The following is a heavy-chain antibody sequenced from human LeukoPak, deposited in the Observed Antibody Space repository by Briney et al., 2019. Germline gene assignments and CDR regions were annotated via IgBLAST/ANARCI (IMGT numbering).Heavy chain of an antibody. CDR2: IIPILGIA. J-gene: IGHJ4*02. CDR1: GGTFSSYA. D-gene: IGHD6-13*01. CDR3: ASISGTDSYYFDY. V-gene: IGHV1-69*04. Sequence: GASVKVSCKASGGTFSSYAISWVRQAPGQGLEWMGRIIPILGIANYAQKFQGRVTITADKSTSTAYMELSSLRSEDTAVYYCASISGTDSYYFDYWGQGTLVTVPS.